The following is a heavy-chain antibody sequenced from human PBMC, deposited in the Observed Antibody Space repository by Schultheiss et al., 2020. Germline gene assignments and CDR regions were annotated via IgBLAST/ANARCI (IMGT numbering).Heavy chain of an antibody. Sequence: SETLSLTCAVYGGSFSGYYWSWIRQPPGKGLEWIGSIYYSGSTYYNPSLKSRATISVDTSKNQISLKLSSVTAADTAVYYCARLSGTYGRDCDYWGQGTLVTVSS. D-gene: IGHD1-26*01. V-gene: IGHV4-34*01. CDR2: IYYSGST. CDR3: ARLSGTYGRDCDY. CDR1: GGSFSGYY. J-gene: IGHJ4*02.